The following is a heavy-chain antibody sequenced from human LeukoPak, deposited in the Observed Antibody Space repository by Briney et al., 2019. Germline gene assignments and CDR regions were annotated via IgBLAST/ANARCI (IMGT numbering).Heavy chain of an antibody. D-gene: IGHD3-10*01. CDR3: AKDQRLWFGELLSPYFDY. CDR2: ISGSGGST. CDR1: GFTFSSYG. V-gene: IGHV3-23*01. J-gene: IGHJ4*02. Sequence: GGSLRLSCAASGFTFSSYGMSWVRQAPGKGLEWVSAISGSGGSTYYADSVKGRFTISRDNSKNTLYLQMNSLRAEDTAVYYCAKDQRLWFGELLSPYFDYWGQGTLVTVSS.